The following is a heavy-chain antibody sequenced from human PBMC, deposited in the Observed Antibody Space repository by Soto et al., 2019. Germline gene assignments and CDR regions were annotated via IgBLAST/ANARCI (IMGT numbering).Heavy chain of an antibody. CDR3: ARYCAGNACYSRHYYAMDV. J-gene: IGHJ6*02. V-gene: IGHV1-18*01. Sequence: QVQLVQSAGEVKKPGASAIVSCQASGYTFRNYIIAWLRQAPGQGLEWMGWISPYNGNTNYARQLRGRATLTTDTSASAAYLELRNLGSDDAATYYCARYCAGNACYSRHYYAMDVWGQGTTVSVSS. CDR1: GYTFRNYI. D-gene: IGHD2-21*02. CDR2: ISPYNGNT.